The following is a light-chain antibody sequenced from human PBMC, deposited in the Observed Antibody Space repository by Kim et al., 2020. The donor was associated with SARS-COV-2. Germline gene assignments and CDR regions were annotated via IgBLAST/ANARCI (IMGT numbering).Light chain of an antibody. CDR3: SSYTSSATLI. Sequence: GPSITISCPGTSGDIGSYNYVYWYQQNPDKAPKLLISDVSERPSGVSDRFSGSKSGNTASLTISGLQAEDEGDYYCSSYTSSATLIFGAGTQLTVL. CDR1: SGDIGSYNY. CDR2: DVS. V-gene: IGLV2-14*04. J-gene: IGLJ2*01.